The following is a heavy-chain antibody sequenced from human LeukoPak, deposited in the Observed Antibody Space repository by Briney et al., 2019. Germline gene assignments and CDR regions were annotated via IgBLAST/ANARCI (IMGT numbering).Heavy chain of an antibody. D-gene: IGHD6-6*01. J-gene: IGHJ4*02. Sequence: SETLPLACTVSGGSISSSSYYWGWIRQPPGKGLEWIGSIYYSGSTYYNPSLKSRVTISVDTSKNQFSLKLSSVTAADTAVYYCARRSYSSSSEDYWGQGTLVTVSS. CDR3: ARRSYSSSSEDY. CDR2: IYYSGST. V-gene: IGHV4-39*01. CDR1: GGSISSSSYY.